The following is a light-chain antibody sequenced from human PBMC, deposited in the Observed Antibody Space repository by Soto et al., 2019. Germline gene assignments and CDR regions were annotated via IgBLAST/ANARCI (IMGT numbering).Light chain of an antibody. CDR1: QSVISSN. Sequence: EIVMTQSPATLSVSPGERATLSCRASQSVISSNLAWYQQKPGQPPSLLIYGASSRASGIPDRFSGSGSGTDFTLTINRLEPEDFAVYYCQQYGTSPLTFGGGTKVDIK. V-gene: IGKV3-20*01. J-gene: IGKJ4*01. CDR2: GAS. CDR3: QQYGTSPLT.